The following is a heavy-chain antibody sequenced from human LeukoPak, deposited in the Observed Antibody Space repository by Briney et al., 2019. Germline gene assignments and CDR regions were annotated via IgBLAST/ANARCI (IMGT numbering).Heavy chain of an antibody. CDR3: ARGSNYYGSGDLDY. J-gene: IGHJ4*02. Sequence: SETLSLTCTVSGGSISSGGYYWSWIRQHPGKGLEWIGYIYYSGSTNYNPSLKSRVTISVDTSKNQFSLKLSSVTAADTAAYYCARGSNYYGSGDLDYWGQGTLVTVSS. CDR1: GGSISSGGYY. V-gene: IGHV4-61*08. CDR2: IYYSGST. D-gene: IGHD3-10*01.